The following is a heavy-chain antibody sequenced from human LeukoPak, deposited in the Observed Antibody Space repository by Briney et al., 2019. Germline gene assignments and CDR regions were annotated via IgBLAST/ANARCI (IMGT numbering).Heavy chain of an antibody. Sequence: PGGSLRLSCAASGFTFSSYAMSWVRQAPGKGLEWVSAISGSGGSTYYADSVKGRFTISRDNSKNTLYLQMNSLRAEDTAVYYCAKDGLDVDTVVVPVPYYMDVWGKGTTVTVSS. CDR1: GFTFSSYA. J-gene: IGHJ6*03. CDR3: AKDGLDVDTVVVPVPYYMDV. CDR2: ISGSGGST. V-gene: IGHV3-23*01. D-gene: IGHD2-2*03.